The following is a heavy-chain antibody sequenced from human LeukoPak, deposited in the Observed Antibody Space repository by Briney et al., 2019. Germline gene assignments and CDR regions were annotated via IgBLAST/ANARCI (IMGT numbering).Heavy chain of an antibody. CDR3: ARGPSDCSSTSCRYRVPIDY. J-gene: IGHJ4*02. Sequence: PSETLSLTCAVYGGSFSGYYWSWIRQPPGKGLEWIREINHSGSTNYNPSLKGRVTISVDTSKNQFSLKLSSVTAADTAVYYCARGPSDCSSTSCRYRVPIDYWGQGTLVTVSS. CDR1: GGSFSGYY. CDR2: INHSGST. V-gene: IGHV4-34*01. D-gene: IGHD2-2*01.